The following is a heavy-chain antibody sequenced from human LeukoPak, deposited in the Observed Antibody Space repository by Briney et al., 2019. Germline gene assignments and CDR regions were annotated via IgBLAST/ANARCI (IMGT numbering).Heavy chain of an antibody. CDR2: IDPNSGAT. CDR1: GYALTDYY. V-gene: IGHV1-2*02. Sequence: ASVKVSCKASGYALTDYYMHWVRQAPGQGLEWMGWIDPNSGATKYAQQFQGRVTLTRDTSISTAYMELSSLRSDDTAVYYCARRHECSDTSCLIDYWGQGTLVTVSS. CDR3: ARRHECSDTSCLIDY. J-gene: IGHJ4*02. D-gene: IGHD2-2*01.